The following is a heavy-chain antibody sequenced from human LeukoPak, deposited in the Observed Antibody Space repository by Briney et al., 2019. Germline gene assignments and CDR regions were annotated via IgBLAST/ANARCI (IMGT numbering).Heavy chain of an antibody. V-gene: IGHV4-39*01. J-gene: IGHJ4*02. CDR3: ARLYYYVSSGYTFDY. CDR1: GGSISSYY. D-gene: IGHD3-22*01. Sequence: PSETLSLTCTVSGGSISSYYWGWIRQPPGKGLEWIGSIYYSGSTYYNPSLKSRVTISVDTSKNQFSLKLSSVTAADMAVYYCARLYYYVSSGYTFDYWGQGTLVTVSS. CDR2: IYYSGST.